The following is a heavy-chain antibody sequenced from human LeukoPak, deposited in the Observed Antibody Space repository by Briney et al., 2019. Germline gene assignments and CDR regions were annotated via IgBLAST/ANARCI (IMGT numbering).Heavy chain of an antibody. J-gene: IGHJ4*02. CDR2: IKQDGSRK. CDR3: ARGGDY. CDR1: GVTFSSSW. V-gene: IGHV3-7*01. Sequence: GGSLRLSCAASGVTFSSSWMSWVRQAPGKGLEWVANIKQDGSRKLYVDSVQGRFTISRDDAKNSVYLQMNSLRAEDTALYYCARGGDYWGQGTLVTVSS.